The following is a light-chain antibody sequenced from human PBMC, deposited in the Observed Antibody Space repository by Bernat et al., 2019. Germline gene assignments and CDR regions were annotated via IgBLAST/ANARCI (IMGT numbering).Light chain of an antibody. CDR1: QSVSSN. J-gene: IGKJ2*01. Sequence: EIVMTQAPATLSVSPGERASLSCRDSQSVSSNLAWYQHKPGQAPRLLFYGASTRAAGLPARFSASGAGTEFTLTISSLQSEDFAVYYCPQYHNWPPYTFGQGTKLDIK. V-gene: IGKV3-15*01. CDR3: PQYHNWPPYT. CDR2: GAS.